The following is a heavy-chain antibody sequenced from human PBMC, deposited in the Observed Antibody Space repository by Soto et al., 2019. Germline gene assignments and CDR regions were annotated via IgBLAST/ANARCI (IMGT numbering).Heavy chain of an antibody. CDR2: ISYDGSNK. V-gene: IGHV3-30*18. CDR3: AKDPGGY. CDR1: GFTFSSYG. Sequence: LRLSCAASGFTFSSYGMHWVRQAPGKGLEWVAVISYDGSNKYYADSVKGRFTISRDNSKNTLYLQMNSLRAEDTAVYYCAKDPGGYWGQGTLVTVSS. J-gene: IGHJ4*02.